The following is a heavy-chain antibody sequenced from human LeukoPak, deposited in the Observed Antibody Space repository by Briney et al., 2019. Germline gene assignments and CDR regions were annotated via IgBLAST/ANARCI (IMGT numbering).Heavy chain of an antibody. V-gene: IGHV4-39*01. CDR3: ARHGYDSSGYLYYYYYYMDV. CDR2: INHSGST. J-gene: IGHJ6*03. Sequence: SETLSLTCTVSGDSITTTNYYWGWIRQPPGKGLEWIGEINHSGSTNYNPSLKSRVTISVDTSKNQFSLKLSSVTAADTAVYYCARHGYDSSGYLYYYYYYMDVWGKGTTVTISS. CDR1: GDSITTTNYY. D-gene: IGHD3-22*01.